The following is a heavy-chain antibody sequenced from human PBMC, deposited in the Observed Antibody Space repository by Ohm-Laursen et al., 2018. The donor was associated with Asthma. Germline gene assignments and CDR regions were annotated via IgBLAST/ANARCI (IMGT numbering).Heavy chain of an antibody. CDR2: ISSDGSNK. CDR3: AKDWVGLQD. CDR1: GFTFSSYG. Sequence: RSLRLSCTASGFTFSSYGMHWVRQAPGKGLEWVAVISSDGSNKYYADSVKGRFTISRDKSKNTLYLQMDSLRAEDTAVYYCAKDWVGLQDWGQGTLVTVSS. J-gene: IGHJ4*02. D-gene: IGHD2-21*02. V-gene: IGHV3-30*18.